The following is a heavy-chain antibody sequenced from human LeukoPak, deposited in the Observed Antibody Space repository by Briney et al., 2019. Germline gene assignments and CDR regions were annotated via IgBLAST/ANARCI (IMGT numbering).Heavy chain of an antibody. J-gene: IGHJ4*02. V-gene: IGHV3-13*01. D-gene: IGHD5-18*01. CDR2: VSAGHPA. Sequence: GGSLRLSCTASGLTLGGHDMHWVRQTTGDGLEWVAAVSAGHPAFYAGSVRGRFTVSREDAKNSLFLQMNSLRAGDTAIYYCVREARGYHYTYFDYWGQGSLVTVSS. CDR1: GLTLGGHD. CDR3: VREARGYHYTYFDY.